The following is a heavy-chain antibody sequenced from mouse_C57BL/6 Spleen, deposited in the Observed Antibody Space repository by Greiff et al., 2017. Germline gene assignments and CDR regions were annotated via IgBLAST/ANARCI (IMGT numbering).Heavy chain of an antibody. CDR2: INPSTGGT. CDR3: ARDYGSSYGAMDY. D-gene: IGHD1-1*01. Sequence: VQLQQSGPELVKPGASVKISCKASGYSFTGYYMNWVKQSPEKSLEWIGEINPSTGGTTYNQKFKAKATLTVDKSSSTAYMQLKSLTSEDSAVYDCARDYGSSYGAMDYWGQGTSVTVSS. CDR1: GYSFTGYY. J-gene: IGHJ4*01. V-gene: IGHV1-42*01.